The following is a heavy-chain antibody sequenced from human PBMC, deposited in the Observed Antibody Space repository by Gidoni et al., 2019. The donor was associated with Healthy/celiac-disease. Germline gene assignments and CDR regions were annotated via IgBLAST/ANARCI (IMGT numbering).Heavy chain of an antibody. CDR2: ISGSGGNT. V-gene: IGHV3-23*04. CDR3: AKPYDSSGYSYIYY. J-gene: IGHJ4*02. D-gene: IGHD3-22*01. CDR1: GFPFSSYA. Sequence: EVQLVESGGGLVQPGGSLRLSCAASGFPFSSYAMSWVRQAPGKGVEWVSAISGSGGNTYYADSVKGRFTISRDNSKNTLYLQMNSLRAEDTAVYYCAKPYDSSGYSYIYYWGQGTLVTVSS.